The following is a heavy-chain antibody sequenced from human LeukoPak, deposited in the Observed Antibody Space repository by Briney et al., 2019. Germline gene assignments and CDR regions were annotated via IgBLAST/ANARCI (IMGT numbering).Heavy chain of an antibody. D-gene: IGHD5-12*01. J-gene: IGHJ6*03. CDR1: GFTFSSYA. CDR2: ISGSGGST. Sequence: PGGSLRLSCAASGFTFSSYAMTWVRQAPGKGLEWVSAISGSGGSTYYADSVKGRFTISRDNSKNTLYLQINSLRAEDTAVYYCAKYSGYEYYYHYYMDVWGKGTTVTISS. CDR3: AKYSGYEYYYHYYMDV. V-gene: IGHV3-23*01.